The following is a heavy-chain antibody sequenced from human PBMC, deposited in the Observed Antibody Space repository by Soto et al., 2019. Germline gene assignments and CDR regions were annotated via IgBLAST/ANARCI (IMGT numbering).Heavy chain of an antibody. J-gene: IGHJ4*02. CDR1: GGSISSGTFS. CDR2: IYYTGCT. D-gene: IGHD2-15*01. V-gene: IGHV4-30-2*01. CDR3: ARATFFRKGYYAATDYYFFDY. Sequence: TLSLTCAVSGGSISSGTFSWTWIRQPPGKGLEFIGSIYYTGCTYYNPSLKSRVTISLDRSKNQFSLNLSSVAAADTAMYYCARATFFRKGYYAATDYYFFDYWGQGTLVTVSS.